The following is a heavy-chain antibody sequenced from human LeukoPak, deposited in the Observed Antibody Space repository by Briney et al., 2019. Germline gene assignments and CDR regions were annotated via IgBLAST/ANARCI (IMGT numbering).Heavy chain of an antibody. Sequence: TASETLSLTCTVSGYSISSGYYWGWIRQPPGKGLEWIGSIYHSGSTYYNPSLKSRVTISVDTSKNQFSLKLSSVTAADTAVYYCARKVRITMVRGDDYNWFDPWGQGTLVTVSS. D-gene: IGHD3-10*01. CDR1: GYSISSGYY. CDR3: ARKVRITMVRGDDYNWFDP. CDR2: IYHSGST. J-gene: IGHJ5*02. V-gene: IGHV4-38-2*02.